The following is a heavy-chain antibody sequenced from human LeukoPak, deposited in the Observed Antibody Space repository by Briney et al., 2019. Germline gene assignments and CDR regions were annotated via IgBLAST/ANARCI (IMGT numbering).Heavy chain of an antibody. V-gene: IGHV4-34*01. Sequence: SETLSLTCAVYGGSFSGYYWSWIRQPPGKGLEWIGEINHSGSTNYNPSLKSRVTISVDTSKNQFSLKLSSVTAADTAVYYCARARWYYDSSGYYYLRFFDYWGQGTLVTVSS. CDR1: GGSFSGYY. D-gene: IGHD3-22*01. J-gene: IGHJ4*02. CDR2: INHSGST. CDR3: ARARWYYDSSGYYYLRFFDY.